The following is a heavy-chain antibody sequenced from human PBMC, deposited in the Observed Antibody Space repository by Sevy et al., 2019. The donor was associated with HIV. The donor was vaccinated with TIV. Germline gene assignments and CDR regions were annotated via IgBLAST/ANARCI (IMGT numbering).Heavy chain of an antibody. V-gene: IGHV3-30-3*01. D-gene: IGHD2-15*01. J-gene: IGHJ4*02. CDR1: GFTFSSYA. CDR3: ARGIVVVVAAGPWNY. CDR2: ISYDGSNK. Sequence: GGSLRLSCGASGFTFSSYAMHWVRQAPGKGLEWVAVISYDGSNKYYTDSVKGRFTISRDNSKSTLYLQMNSLRAEDTAVYYCARGIVVVVAAGPWNYWGQGTLVTVSS.